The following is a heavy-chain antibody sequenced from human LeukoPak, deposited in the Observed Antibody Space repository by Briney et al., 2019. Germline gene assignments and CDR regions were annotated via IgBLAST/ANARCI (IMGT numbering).Heavy chain of an antibody. Sequence: SVKVSCKASGGTFSSYAISWVRQAPGQGLEWMGGIIPIFGTANYAQKFQSRVTITTDESTSTAYMELSSLRSEDTAVYYCARGPVDTAMAIDYWGQGTLVTVSS. CDR3: ARGPVDTAMAIDY. D-gene: IGHD5-18*01. CDR1: GGTFSSYA. V-gene: IGHV1-69*05. J-gene: IGHJ4*02. CDR2: IIPIFGTA.